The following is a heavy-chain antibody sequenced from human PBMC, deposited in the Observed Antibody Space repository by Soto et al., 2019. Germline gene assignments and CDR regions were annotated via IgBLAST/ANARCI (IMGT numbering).Heavy chain of an antibody. V-gene: IGHV1-18*01. CDR3: ARGIEGFLDY. J-gene: IGHJ4*01. Sequence: ASVKVSCKASGYTFPSYGISWVRQAPGQGLEWMGWISTYSGITNYAPKLQGRVTMTTDTSTSTAYMELRSLKSDDTAVYYCARGIEGFLDYWGHGTLLTVSS. CDR2: ISTYSGIT. D-gene: IGHD3-3*01. CDR1: GYTFPSYG.